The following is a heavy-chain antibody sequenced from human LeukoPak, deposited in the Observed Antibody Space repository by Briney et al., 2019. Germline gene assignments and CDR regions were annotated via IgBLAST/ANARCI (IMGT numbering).Heavy chain of an antibody. J-gene: IGHJ4*02. Sequence: PSETLSLTCTVSGVSINSGAYYWTWIRQLPGKGLEYIGHIYNSGSAHYNPSLQSRLTISVDTSKRQFSLRLSSVTAADTAVYYCARGGNYVGSGDYWGQGILVTVSS. V-gene: IGHV4-31*03. D-gene: IGHD3-10*01. CDR3: ARGGNYVGSGDY. CDR2: IYNSGSA. CDR1: GVSINSGAYY.